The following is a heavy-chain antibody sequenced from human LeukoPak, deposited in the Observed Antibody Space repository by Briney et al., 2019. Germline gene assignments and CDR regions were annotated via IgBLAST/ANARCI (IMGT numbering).Heavy chain of an antibody. CDR1: GFSVSSNY. CDR2: ISGNGDTT. V-gene: IGHV3-23*01. Sequence: GSLRLSCAASGFSVSSNYISWVRQAPGKGLEWVSAISGNGDTTYNADSVKGRFTISRDNSKNTLYLQMNSLRAEDTAVYYCAKEGRYYYYYYMDVWGKGTTVTVSS. J-gene: IGHJ6*03. CDR3: AKEGRYYYYYYMDV. D-gene: IGHD1-26*01.